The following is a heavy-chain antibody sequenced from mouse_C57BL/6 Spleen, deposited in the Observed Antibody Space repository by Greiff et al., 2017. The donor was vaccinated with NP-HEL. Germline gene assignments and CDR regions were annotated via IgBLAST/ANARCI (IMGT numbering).Heavy chain of an antibody. D-gene: IGHD1-2*01. J-gene: IGHJ4*01. CDR1: GYAFSRYW. CDR3: ARSGTTAYYAMDY. Sequence: VQLQQSGAELVKPGASVKISCKASGYAFSRYWMNWVKQRPGKGLEWIGQIYPGDGDTNYNGKFKGKATLTADKSSSTAYMQLSSLTSEDSAVYFCARSGTTAYYAMDYWGQGTSVTVSS. V-gene: IGHV1-80*01. CDR2: IYPGDGDT.